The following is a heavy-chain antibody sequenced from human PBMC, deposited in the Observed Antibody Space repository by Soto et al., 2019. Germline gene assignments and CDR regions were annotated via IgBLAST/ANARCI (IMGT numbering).Heavy chain of an antibody. V-gene: IGHV1-46*01. CDR1: GYTSTSYY. D-gene: IGHD6-13*01. J-gene: IGHJ5*02. Sequence: GASVKVSCKASGYTSTSYYMHWVRQAPGQGLEWMGIINPSGGSTSYAQKFQGRVTMTRDTSTSTVYMELSSLRSEDTAVYYCARSGVAAAVTGWFDPWGQGTLVTSPQ. CDR2: INPSGGST. CDR3: ARSGVAAAVTGWFDP.